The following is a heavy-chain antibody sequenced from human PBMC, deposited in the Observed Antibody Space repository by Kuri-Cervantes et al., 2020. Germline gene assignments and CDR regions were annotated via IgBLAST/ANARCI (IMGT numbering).Heavy chain of an antibody. CDR2: ISGSGGST. Sequence: GESLKISCAASGFTFSSYAMSWVRQAPGKGLERVSAISGSGGSTYYADSVKGRFTISRDNSKNTLYLQMNSLRAEDTAVYYCARAGGRVADYWGQGTLVTVSS. CDR1: GFTFSSYA. CDR3: ARAGGRVADY. V-gene: IGHV3-23*01. J-gene: IGHJ4*02. D-gene: IGHD3-10*01.